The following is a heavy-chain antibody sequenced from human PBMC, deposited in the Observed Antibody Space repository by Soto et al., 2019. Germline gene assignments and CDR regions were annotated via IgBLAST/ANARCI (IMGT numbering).Heavy chain of an antibody. Sequence: GGSLRLSCAASGFTFSSYWMSWVRQAPGKGLEWVANIKQDGSEKYYVDSVKGRFTISRDNAKNSLYLQMNSLRAEDTAVYYCARAPGGYDFWSGYSGAGFDYWGQGTLVTVSS. CDR3: ARAPGGYDFWSGYSGAGFDY. D-gene: IGHD3-3*01. CDR2: IKQDGSEK. V-gene: IGHV3-7*01. CDR1: GFTFSSYW. J-gene: IGHJ4*02.